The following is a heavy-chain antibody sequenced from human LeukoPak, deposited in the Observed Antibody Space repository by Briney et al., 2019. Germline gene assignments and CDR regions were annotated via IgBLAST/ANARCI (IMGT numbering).Heavy chain of an antibody. CDR1: GYTFTSYD. J-gene: IGHJ4*02. CDR3: ATTYDSSGYYVD. CDR2: ISAYNGNT. Sequence: ASVKVSCKASGYTFTSYDINWVRQAPGQGLEWMGWISAYNGNTNYAQKLQGRVTMTTDTSTSTAYMELRSLRSDDTAVYYCATTYDSSGYYVDWGRGTLVTVSS. V-gene: IGHV1-18*01. D-gene: IGHD3-22*01.